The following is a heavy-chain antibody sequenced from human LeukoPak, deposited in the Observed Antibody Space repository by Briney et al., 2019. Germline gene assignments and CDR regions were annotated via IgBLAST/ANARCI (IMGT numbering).Heavy chain of an antibody. CDR2: INSDGSRT. Sequence: PGGSLRLSCAASGFTFSSYWMHWVRQAPGKGLVWVSRINSDGSRTSYADSVKGRFTISRDNAKNTLYLQMNSLRAEDTAVYYCARDSFGGYSYGHGDYWGQGTLVTVSS. J-gene: IGHJ4*02. CDR3: ARDSFGGYSYGHGDY. CDR1: GFTFSSYW. V-gene: IGHV3-74*01. D-gene: IGHD5-18*01.